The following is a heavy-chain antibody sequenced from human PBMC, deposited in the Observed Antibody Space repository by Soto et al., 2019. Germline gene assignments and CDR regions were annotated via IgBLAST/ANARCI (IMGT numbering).Heavy chain of an antibody. CDR2: ITSDGRT. CDR3: AKXYSTVTTDPLSVVLFDY. V-gene: IGHV3-23*01. J-gene: IGHJ4*02. Sequence: GESLRLSCAASGFTFSSYAMSWVRQAPGKGLEWVSIITSDGRTYYADSVKGRFTISRDNSKNTVYLQMNSLRAEDTAVYYCAKXYSTVTTDPLSVVLFDYWGQGALVTVSS. D-gene: IGHD4-17*01. CDR1: GFTFSSYA.